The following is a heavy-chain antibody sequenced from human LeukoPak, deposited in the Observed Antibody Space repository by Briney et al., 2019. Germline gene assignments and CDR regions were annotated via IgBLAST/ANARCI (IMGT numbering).Heavy chain of an antibody. CDR2: ISWDGGTR. Sequence: GGSLRLSCAASGFTFEDYTMHWVRQAPGKGLEWVSPISWDGGTRYYADSVKGRFTISRDNSKKSLYLQMNSLRTEDTALYYCAKELEAAAAFDYWGQGTLVTVSS. V-gene: IGHV3-43*01. CDR1: GFTFEDYT. CDR3: AKELEAAAAFDY. J-gene: IGHJ4*02. D-gene: IGHD6-13*01.